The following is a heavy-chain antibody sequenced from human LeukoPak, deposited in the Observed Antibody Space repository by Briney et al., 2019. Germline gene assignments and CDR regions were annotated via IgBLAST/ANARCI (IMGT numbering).Heavy chain of an antibody. Sequence: NPSGTLSLTCGVSGGSVINTNWWTWVRQPPGKGLEWIGEVHLDGRTNYNPSLESRLTMSVDVSEKQVFLKLNSVTAADTAVYYCAREGGFYRPLDYSGQGTLVTVSS. CDR1: GGSVINTNW. D-gene: IGHD3-3*01. CDR3: AREGGFYRPLDY. V-gene: IGHV4-4*02. J-gene: IGHJ4*02. CDR2: VHLDGRT.